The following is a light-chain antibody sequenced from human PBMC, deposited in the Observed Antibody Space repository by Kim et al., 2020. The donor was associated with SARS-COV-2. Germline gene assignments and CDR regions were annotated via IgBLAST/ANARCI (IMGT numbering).Light chain of an antibody. J-gene: IGLJ3*02. CDR3: QAWDSTFWV. CDR1: KLGDNY. CDR2: QDN. V-gene: IGLV3-1*01. Sequence: SYELTQPPSVSVSPGQTATITCSGDKLGDNYACWYQQKPGQSPVPVIYQDNKRPSGIPERFSGSNSGNKATLTISGTQAMDEADYYCQAWDSTFWVFGGG.